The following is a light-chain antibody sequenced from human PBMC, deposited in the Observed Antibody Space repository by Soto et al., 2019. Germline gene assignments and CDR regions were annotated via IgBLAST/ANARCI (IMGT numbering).Light chain of an antibody. CDR2: AAS. CDR3: QQSYNIPYS. Sequence: DIQLTQSPSSLSASVGDRVTLTCRTSQTISSYLNWYQQKPGKAPKLLISAASGLQSWVPSRFSGSGSGTDFTLTITTLQPEDFATYYCQQSYNIPYSFGQGTKLEIK. J-gene: IGKJ2*01. CDR1: QTISSY. V-gene: IGKV1-39*01.